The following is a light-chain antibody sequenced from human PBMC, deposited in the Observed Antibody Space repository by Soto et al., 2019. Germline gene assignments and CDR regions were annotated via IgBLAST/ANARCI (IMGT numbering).Light chain of an antibody. CDR3: SAYAGSNTFV. J-gene: IGLJ1*01. CDR1: SSDFGDYNY. Sequence: QSALTQPRSVSGSPGQSVTISCTGTSSDFGDYNYVSWYQQHLGKAPKLIIYEVTLRPSGVPDRFSGSKSGNTASLTVSGLQADDEADYYCSAYAGSNTFVFGTGTKLTVL. CDR2: EVT. V-gene: IGLV2-11*01.